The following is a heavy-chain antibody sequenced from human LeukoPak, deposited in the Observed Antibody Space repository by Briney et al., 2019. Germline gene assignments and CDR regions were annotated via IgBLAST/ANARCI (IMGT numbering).Heavy chain of an antibody. V-gene: IGHV4-39*07. CDR1: GGSISSSSYY. CDR3: ARGTLYSYRFDP. CDR2: IYYSGST. J-gene: IGHJ5*02. Sequence: SETLSLTCTVSGGSISSSSYYWGWIRQPPGKGLEWIGSIYYSGSTYYNPSLKSRVTISVDTSKNQFSLKLSSVTAADTAVYYCARGTLYSYRFDPWGQGTLVTVSS. D-gene: IGHD5-18*01.